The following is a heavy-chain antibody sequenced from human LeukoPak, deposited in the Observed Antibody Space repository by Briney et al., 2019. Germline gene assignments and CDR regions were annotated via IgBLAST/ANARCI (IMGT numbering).Heavy chain of an antibody. V-gene: IGHV4-34*01. CDR3: ARVYRDTARVKYYYYYMDV. J-gene: IGHJ6*03. CDR1: GGSFSGYY. Sequence: PSETLSLTCAVYGGSFSGYYWSWIRQPPGKGLEWIGEINHSGSTNYNPSLKSRVTISVDTSKNQFSLKLSSVTAADTAVYYCARVYRDTARVKYYYYYMDVWGKGTTVTVSS. D-gene: IGHD5-18*01. CDR2: INHSGST.